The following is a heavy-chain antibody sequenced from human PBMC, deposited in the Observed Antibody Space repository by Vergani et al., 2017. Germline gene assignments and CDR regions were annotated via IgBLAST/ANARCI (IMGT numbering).Heavy chain of an antibody. CDR2: ISGSGGST. J-gene: IGHJ6*02. V-gene: IGHV3-23*01. D-gene: IGHD1-1*01. CDR1: GFTFSSYA. Sequence: EVQLLESGGGLVQPGGSLGLSCAASGFTFSSYAMSWVRQAPGKGLEWVSAISGSGGSTYYADSVKGRFTISRDNSKNTLYLQMNSLRAEDTAVYYCAKGVLYYYYYGMDVWGQGTTVTVSS. CDR3: AKGVLYYYYYGMDV.